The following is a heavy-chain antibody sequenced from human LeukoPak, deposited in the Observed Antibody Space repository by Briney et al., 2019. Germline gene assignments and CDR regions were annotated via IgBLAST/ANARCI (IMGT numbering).Heavy chain of an antibody. CDR1: GYTFTSYG. CDR3: ASVVGATIHDY. V-gene: IGHV1-18*01. Sequence: VASVKVSCKASGYTFTSYGISWVRQAPGQGLEWMGWISAYNGNTKYAQKFQGRVTMTTDTSTSTAYMELRSLRSDDTAVYYCASVVGATIHDYWGQGTLVTVSS. CDR2: ISAYNGNT. J-gene: IGHJ4*02. D-gene: IGHD1-26*01.